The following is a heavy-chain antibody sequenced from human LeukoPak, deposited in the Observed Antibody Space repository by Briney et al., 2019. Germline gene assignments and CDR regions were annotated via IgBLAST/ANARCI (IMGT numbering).Heavy chain of an antibody. CDR2: ISGSGGST. CDR3: AAFMVRGAPDAFDI. CDR1: GMPFSSDA. J-gene: IGHJ3*02. Sequence: GSLRLSCAASGMPFSSDAMGWVRQAPGKGLEWVSAISGSGGSTYYADSVKGRFTISRDNSKNTLYLQMNSLRAEDTAVYYCAAFMVRGAPDAFDIWGQGTMVTVSS. D-gene: IGHD3-10*01. V-gene: IGHV3-23*01.